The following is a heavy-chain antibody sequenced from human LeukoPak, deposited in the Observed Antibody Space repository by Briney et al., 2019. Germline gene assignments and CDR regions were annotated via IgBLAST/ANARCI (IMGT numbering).Heavy chain of an antibody. V-gene: IGHV1-69*05. D-gene: IGHD3-3*01. CDR3: ASWFWSGYQGAFDI. Sequence: SVKVSCKASGATFSSYAISWVRQAPGQGLEWMGGIIPIFGTANYAQKFQGRVTITTDESTSTAYMELSSLRSEDTAVYYCASWFWSGYQGAFDIWGQGTMVTVSS. J-gene: IGHJ3*02. CDR1: GATFSSYA. CDR2: IIPIFGTA.